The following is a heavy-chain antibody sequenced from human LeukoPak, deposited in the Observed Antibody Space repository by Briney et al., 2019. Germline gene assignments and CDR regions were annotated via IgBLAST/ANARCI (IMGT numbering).Heavy chain of an antibody. D-gene: IGHD3-3*01. CDR3: AHSYYDFWSGYSFDP. Sequence: ESGPTLVKPTQTLTLTCTFSGFSLSTSGVGVGWIRQPPGKALEWLALIYWDDDKRYSPSLKSRLTITKDTSKNQVALTMTNMDPVDTATYYCAHSYYDFWSGYSFDPWGQGTLVTVSS. V-gene: IGHV2-5*02. CDR1: GFSLSTSGVG. J-gene: IGHJ5*02. CDR2: IYWDDDK.